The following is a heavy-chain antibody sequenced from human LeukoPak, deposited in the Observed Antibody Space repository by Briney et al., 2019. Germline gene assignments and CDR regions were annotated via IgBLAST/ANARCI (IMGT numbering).Heavy chain of an antibody. Sequence: SETLSLTCTVSGGSLSNHYWSWIPQPPGRGLEWIGHIYDSGSTTYNPSLKSRVTMSVDTSKNQYFLNLSSVTAADTAVYYCARGRIGGPKAPFDYWGQGTLVTVSS. CDR3: ARGRIGGPKAPFDY. CDR1: GGSLSNHY. J-gene: IGHJ4*02. D-gene: IGHD3-16*01. V-gene: IGHV4-59*11. CDR2: IYDSGST.